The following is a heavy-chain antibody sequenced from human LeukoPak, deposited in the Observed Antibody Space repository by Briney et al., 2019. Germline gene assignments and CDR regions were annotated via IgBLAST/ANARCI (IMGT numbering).Heavy chain of an antibody. CDR2: INPSGGST. V-gene: IGHV1-46*01. J-gene: IGHJ4*02. CDR3: ASMGYSGYDG. Sequence: ASVKVSCKVSGYTLTELSMHWVRQAPGQGLEWMGIINPSGGSTSYAQKFQGRVTMTRDMSTSTVYMELSSLRSEDTAVYYCASMGYSGYDGWGQGTLVTVSS. CDR1: GYTLTELS. D-gene: IGHD5-12*01.